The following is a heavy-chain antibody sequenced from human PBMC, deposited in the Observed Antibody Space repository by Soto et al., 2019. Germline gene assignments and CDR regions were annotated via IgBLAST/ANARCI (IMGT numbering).Heavy chain of an antibody. V-gene: IGHV3-9*01. J-gene: IGHJ5*02. CDR3: AKGPIAAAGRGWFDP. D-gene: IGHD6-13*01. Sequence: EVQLVESGGGLVQPGRSLRLSCAASGFTFDDYAMHWVRQAPGKGLEWVSGISGNSGSIGYADSVKGRFTISRDNAKNSLYLQMNSLRAEDTALYYCAKGPIAAAGRGWFDPWGQGTLVTVSS. CDR1: GFTFDDYA. CDR2: ISGNSGSI.